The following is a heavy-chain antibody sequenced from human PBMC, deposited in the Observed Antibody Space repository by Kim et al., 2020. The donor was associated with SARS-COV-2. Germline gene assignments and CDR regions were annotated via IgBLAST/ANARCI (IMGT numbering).Heavy chain of an antibody. D-gene: IGHD3-3*02. V-gene: IGHV3-30*04. CDR3: ARDGSFLFSFPDY. CDR1: GFTFSSYA. CDR2: ISFDGSNK. J-gene: IGHJ4*02. Sequence: GESLKISCAASGFTFSSYAMYWVRQAPGKGLEWVAVISFDGSNKYYADSVKGRFTISRDNSKNTLYLQMNSLRAEDTAVYYCARDGSFLFSFPDYWGQGTLVTVSS.